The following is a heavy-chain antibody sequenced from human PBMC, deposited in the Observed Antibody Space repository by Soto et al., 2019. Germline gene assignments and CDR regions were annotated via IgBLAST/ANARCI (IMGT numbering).Heavy chain of an antibody. D-gene: IGHD6-6*01. V-gene: IGHV3-7*05. CDR2: IKQDGSEI. CDR1: GFTFSVYW. Sequence: EVQLVESGGGLVQRGGSLRLSCAASGFTFSVYWMSWVRQAPGRGLEWVANIKQDGSEIDSVDSLKGRFTISRDNAKNSVYLQMNSLRAEDTAVYYCARLGYSSSSFDYWGQGTLVTV. CDR3: ARLGYSSSSFDY. J-gene: IGHJ4*02.